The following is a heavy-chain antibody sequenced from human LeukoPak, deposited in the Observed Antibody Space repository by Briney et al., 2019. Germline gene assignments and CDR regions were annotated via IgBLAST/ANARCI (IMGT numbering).Heavy chain of an antibody. D-gene: IGHD6-13*01. Sequence: GGSLRLSCPTPGSPSSNPWISWLRQPPGTGLDWFARIKSKTDGGPTDYAAPVKGRFTISRDDSKNTLYLQMNSLKTEDTAVYYCTTDHAAAGSSDYWGQGTLVTVSS. J-gene: IGHJ4*02. CDR1: GSPSSNPW. V-gene: IGHV3-15*01. CDR2: IKSKTDGGPT. CDR3: TTDHAAAGSSDY.